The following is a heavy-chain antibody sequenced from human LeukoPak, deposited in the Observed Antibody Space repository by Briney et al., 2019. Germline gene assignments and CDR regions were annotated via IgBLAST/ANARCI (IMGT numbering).Heavy chain of an antibody. CDR3: VKALRGGADY. Sequence: GGSLRLSCSASGCTFSSYAMHWVRQAPGKGLEYVSAISSNGGSTYYADSVKGRFTISRDNSKNTLYLQMSSLRAEDTAVYYCVKALRGGADYWGQGTLVTVSS. V-gene: IGHV3-64D*06. CDR2: ISSNGGST. CDR1: GCTFSSYA. D-gene: IGHD5-12*01. J-gene: IGHJ4*02.